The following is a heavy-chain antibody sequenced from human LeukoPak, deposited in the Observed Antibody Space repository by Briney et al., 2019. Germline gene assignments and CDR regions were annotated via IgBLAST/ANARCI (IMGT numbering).Heavy chain of an antibody. CDR2: IYPGDSDT. CDR3: ARPIQYYYDSGGYSRKVVAFDI. CDR1: GYSFTSYW. J-gene: IGHJ3*02. V-gene: IGHV5-51*01. D-gene: IGHD3-22*01. Sequence: GGSLKISCKGSGYSFTSYWIGWVRQMPGKGLEWRVIIYPGDSDTRYSPSFQGQVTISADKSISTAYLQWSSLKASDTAMYYCARPIQYYYDSGGYSRKVVAFDIWGQGTMVTVSS.